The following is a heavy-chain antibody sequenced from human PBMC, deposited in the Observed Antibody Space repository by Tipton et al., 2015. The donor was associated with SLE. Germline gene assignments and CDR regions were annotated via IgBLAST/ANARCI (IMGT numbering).Heavy chain of an antibody. D-gene: IGHD1-1*01. CDR2: INHIGGT. Sequence: TLSLTCTVSGGSISGHYWSWIRQPPGKGLEWIGEINHIGGTNYNPSLKSRVTMSVDTSKNQFSLNLSSVTAADTSVYFCARQGTGWYFDYWGQGMLVTVSS. J-gene: IGHJ4*02. CDR1: GGSISGHY. V-gene: IGHV4-34*01. CDR3: ARQGTGWYFDY.